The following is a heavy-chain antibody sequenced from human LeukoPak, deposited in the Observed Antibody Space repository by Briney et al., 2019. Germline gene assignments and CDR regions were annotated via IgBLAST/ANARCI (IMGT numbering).Heavy chain of an antibody. CDR2: ISGSGIVT. Sequence: PGGSLRLSCAISGFTFAKFAMSWVRQAPGKELEWVSTISGSGIVTYYADSVKGRFTISRDNSKNTLYLQMNSLRAEDTAVFYCTKTKDIYGPSGYYYCMDVWGKGTTVSVSS. V-gene: IGHV3-23*01. CDR1: GFTFAKFA. D-gene: IGHD3-3*02. J-gene: IGHJ6*03. CDR3: TKTKDIYGPSGYYYCMDV.